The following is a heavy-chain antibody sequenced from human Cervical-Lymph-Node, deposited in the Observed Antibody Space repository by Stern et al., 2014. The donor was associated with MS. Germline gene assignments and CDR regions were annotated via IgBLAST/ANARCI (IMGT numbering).Heavy chain of an antibody. CDR3: ARAASTTSSYNF. Sequence: QVQLVESGAEVKKPGSSVKVSCQASGGSFINNVISWVRQAPGQGLEWMGGTIPIFGTALYAQKFRGRVTITADESTRPASLALTSLRSADTAVYFCARAASTTSSYNFWGPGTLVTVSS. V-gene: IGHV1-69*01. D-gene: IGHD3-10*01. J-gene: IGHJ4*02. CDR2: TIPIFGTA. CDR1: GGSFINNV.